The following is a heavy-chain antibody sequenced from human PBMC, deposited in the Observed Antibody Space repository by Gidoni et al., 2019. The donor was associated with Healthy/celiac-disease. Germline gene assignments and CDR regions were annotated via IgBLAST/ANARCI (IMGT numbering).Heavy chain of an antibody. D-gene: IGHD5-18*01. CDR3: AKGTHGYGLLGDWFDP. V-gene: IGHV3-9*01. CDR1: GFTFDDYA. Sequence: EVQLVEYGGGLVQPGRSLRLSCAASGFTFDDYARHWVRQAPGKGLEWVSGISWNSGSIGYADSVKGRFTISRDNAKNSLYLQMNSLRAEDTALYYCAKGTHGYGLLGDWFDPWGQGTLVTVSS. J-gene: IGHJ5*02. CDR2: ISWNSGSI.